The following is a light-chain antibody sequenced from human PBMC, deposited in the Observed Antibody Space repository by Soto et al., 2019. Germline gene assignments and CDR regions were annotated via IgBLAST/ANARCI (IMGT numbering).Light chain of an antibody. V-gene: IGLV2-14*01. CDR2: EVS. Sequence: QSALTQPASVSGSPGQSITISCTGTSSDVGSYNYVSWYQQHPGKAPKLMIYEVSDRPSGISSRFSGSKSGNTASLTISGLQTEDEADYYCSSYAGSSPLYVFGTGTKLTVL. J-gene: IGLJ1*01. CDR3: SSYAGSSPLYV. CDR1: SSDVGSYNY.